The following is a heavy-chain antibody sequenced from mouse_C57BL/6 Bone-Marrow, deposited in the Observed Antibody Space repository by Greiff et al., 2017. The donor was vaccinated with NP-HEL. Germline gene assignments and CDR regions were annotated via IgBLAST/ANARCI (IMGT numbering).Heavy chain of an antibody. CDR2: INPSSGYT. D-gene: IGHD2-3*01. CDR1: GYTFTSYT. J-gene: IGHJ1*03. V-gene: IGHV1-4*01. Sequence: LEESGAELARPGASVKMSCKASGYTFTSYTMHWVKQRPGKGLEWIGYINPSSGYTKYNQKFKDKATLTADKTSSKAYMQLSSLTSEDSAAYYCARCEIDGSYWCFDVWGTGTSVTVSS. CDR3: ARCEIDGSYWCFDV.